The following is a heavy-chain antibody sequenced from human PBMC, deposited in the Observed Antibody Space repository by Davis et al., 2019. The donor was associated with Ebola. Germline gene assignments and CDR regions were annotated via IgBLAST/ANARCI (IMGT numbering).Heavy chain of an antibody. D-gene: IGHD3-3*01. J-gene: IGHJ4*02. V-gene: IGHV4-39*07. Sequence: SETLSLTCTVSGGSITTNNYHWGWIRQPPGKGLEWIGEINHSGSTNYNPSLKSRVTISVDTSKNQFSLKLSSVTAADTAVYYCARARRDFWSGSNDYWGQGTLVTVSS. CDR3: ARARRDFWSGSNDY. CDR2: INHSGST. CDR1: GGSITTNNYH.